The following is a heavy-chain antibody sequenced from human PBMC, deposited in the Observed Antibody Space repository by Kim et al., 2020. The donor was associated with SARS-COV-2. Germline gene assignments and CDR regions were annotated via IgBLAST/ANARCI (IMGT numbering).Heavy chain of an antibody. J-gene: IGHJ5*02. CDR2: ISYDGSNK. V-gene: IGHV3-30*18. D-gene: IGHD6-13*01. Sequence: GGSLRLSCAASGFTFSSYGMHWVRQAPGKGLEWVAVISYDGSNKYYADSVKGRFTISRDNSKNTLYLQMNSLRAEDTAVYYCAKSGDSSSWGGDWFDPWGQGTLVTVSS. CDR3: AKSGDSSSWGGDWFDP. CDR1: GFTFSSYG.